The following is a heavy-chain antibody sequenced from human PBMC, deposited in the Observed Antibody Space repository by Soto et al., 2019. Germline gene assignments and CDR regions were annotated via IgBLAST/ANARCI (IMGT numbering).Heavy chain of an antibody. CDR1: GGTFSSYA. D-gene: IGHD2-2*01. CDR2: IIPIFGTA. CDR3: ARSIVFVPAAISWFDP. V-gene: IGHV1-69*12. Sequence: QVQLVQSGAEVKKPGSSVKVSCKASGGTFSSYAISWVRQAPGQGLEWMGGIIPIFGTANYAQKFQGRVTITADESASTAYRELSSLRSEDTAGYYCARSIVFVPAAISWFDPWGQGTLVTVSS. J-gene: IGHJ5*02.